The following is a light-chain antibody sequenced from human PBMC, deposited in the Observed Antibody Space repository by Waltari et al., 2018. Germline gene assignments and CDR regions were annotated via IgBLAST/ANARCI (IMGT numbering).Light chain of an antibody. CDR1: DSNIGDNV. CDR2: RND. CDR3: ATWDDGLGGVWV. Sequence: QSVLTQPPSASATPGHRVIISCSGSDSNIGDNVVNWYQQLPGTAPKLLIYRNDLRPSGVPVRFSASKSGTSASLAISGLQSEDEADYYCATWDDGLGGVWVFGGGTKVTVL. V-gene: IGLV1-44*01. J-gene: IGLJ3*02.